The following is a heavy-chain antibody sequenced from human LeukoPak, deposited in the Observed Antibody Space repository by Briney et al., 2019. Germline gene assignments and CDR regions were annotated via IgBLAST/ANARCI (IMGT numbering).Heavy chain of an antibody. D-gene: IGHD2-15*01. CDR1: GYTFTCYY. V-gene: IGHV1-2*02. CDR2: INPNSGGT. J-gene: IGHJ6*02. Sequence: ASVKVSCKASGYTFTCYYMHWVRQAPGQGLEWMGWINPNSGGTNYAQKFQGRVTMTRDTSISTAYMELSRLRSDDTAVYYCARGCGGGSCYYYYGMDVWGQGTTVTVSS. CDR3: ARGCGGGSCYYYYGMDV.